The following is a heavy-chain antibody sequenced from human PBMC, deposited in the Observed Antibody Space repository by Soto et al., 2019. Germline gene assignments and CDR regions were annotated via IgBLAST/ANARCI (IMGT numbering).Heavy chain of an antibody. CDR2: ISTYNGTT. CDR1: GYTFTSYG. J-gene: IGHJ6*02. CDR3: ARDGERDTGLNLYSFLQGMDS. V-gene: IGHV1-18*01. D-gene: IGHD2-15*01. Sequence: ASVKVSCKASGYTFTSYGIHWVRQAPGKGLEGLGWISTYNGTTKNAERFQGEMNMTTYTATSTAYMDLRSLRSDDTAVYYCARDGERDTGLNLYSFLQGMDSWGQGTMVTVSS.